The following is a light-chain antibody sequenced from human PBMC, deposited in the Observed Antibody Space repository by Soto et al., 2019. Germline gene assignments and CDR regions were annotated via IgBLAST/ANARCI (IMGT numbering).Light chain of an antibody. J-gene: IGLJ3*02. CDR3: AAWDDSLSGWV. V-gene: IGLV1-47*01. Sequence: QSVLTQPPSASGTPGQRVTISCSGSSSNIGSNYVYWYQQLPGTAPKLLIYRNNQRPSEVPDRFSCSKSGTSASLAISWLRSEDEADYYCAAWDDSLSGWVFGGGTKVTVL. CDR1: SSNIGSNY. CDR2: RNN.